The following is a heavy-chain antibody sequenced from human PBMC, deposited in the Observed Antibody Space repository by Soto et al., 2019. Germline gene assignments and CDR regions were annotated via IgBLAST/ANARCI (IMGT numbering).Heavy chain of an antibody. CDR2: IYYSGST. J-gene: IGHJ4*02. D-gene: IGHD4-17*01. V-gene: IGHV4-39*01. Sequence: QLQLQESGPGPVKPSETLSLTCTVSGGSISSSSYYWGWIRQPPGTGLEWIGSIYYSGSTYYNPSLKSRVTMSVDTSQNPFSLTLSSVTAADTAVYYCARLPNYGDYFDYLGQGNLVTVSS. CDR3: ARLPNYGDYFDY. CDR1: GGSISSSSYY.